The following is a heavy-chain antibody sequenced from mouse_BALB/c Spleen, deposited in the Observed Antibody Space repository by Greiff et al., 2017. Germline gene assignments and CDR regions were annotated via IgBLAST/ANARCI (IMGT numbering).Heavy chain of an antibody. J-gene: IGHJ3*01. CDR3: TIPLYYGYPY. V-gene: IGHV1-67*01. CDR2: ISTYYGNT. CDR1: GYTFTDYA. Sequence: VQLQQSGPELVRPGVSVKISCKGSGYTFTDYAMHWVKQSHAKSLEWIGVISTYYGNTNYNQKFKRKATLTVDKSSSTAYMQLSSLTSEDSAVYYCTIPLYYGYPYWGQGTLVTVSA. D-gene: IGHD1-2*01.